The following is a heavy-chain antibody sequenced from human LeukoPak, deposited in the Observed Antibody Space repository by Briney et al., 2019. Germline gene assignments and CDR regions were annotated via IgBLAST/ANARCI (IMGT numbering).Heavy chain of an antibody. J-gene: IGHJ4*02. V-gene: IGHV1-8*03. Sequence: GASVKVSCKASGYTFTSYDINWVRQATGQGLEWMGWMNPNSGNTGYAQKFQGRVTITRNTSISTAYMELSSLRSEDTAVYYCARGGSTVVTEEGFDYWGQGTLVTVSS. CDR1: GYTFTSYD. CDR3: ARGGSTVVTEEGFDY. D-gene: IGHD4-23*01. CDR2: MNPNSGNT.